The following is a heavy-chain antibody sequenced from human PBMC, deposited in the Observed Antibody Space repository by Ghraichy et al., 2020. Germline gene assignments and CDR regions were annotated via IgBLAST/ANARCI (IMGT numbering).Heavy chain of an antibody. V-gene: IGHV1-2*04. D-gene: IGHD2-2*02. CDR2: INPNSGGG. CDR1: GYTFTAYY. CDR3: ARDAIQVADIRVYGLDV. J-gene: IGHJ6*02. Sequence: ASVKVSCKASGYTFTAYYIHWVRQAPGQGLEWMGRINPNSGGGNYAQKFQGWVTMTRDTSLSTAYMELSRLRSDDTAVYYCARDAIQVADIRVYGLDVWGQGTTVTVSS.